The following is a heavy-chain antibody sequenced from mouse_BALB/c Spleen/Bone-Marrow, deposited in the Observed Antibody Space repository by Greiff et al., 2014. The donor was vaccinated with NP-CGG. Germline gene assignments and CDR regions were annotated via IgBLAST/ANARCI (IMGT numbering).Heavy chain of an antibody. CDR3: ARQSYEGFAY. J-gene: IGHJ3*01. Sequence: EVHVVESGGNLVQPGGSLKLSCAASGFTFSSYTMSWVRQTPEKRLEWVAYISNGGGSTYYPDTVKGRFTISRDNATNTLYLQMSSLKSEDTAMDYCARQSYEGFAYWGQGTLVTVSA. V-gene: IGHV5-12-2*01. CDR2: ISNGGGST. CDR1: GFTFSSYT. D-gene: IGHD2-3*01.